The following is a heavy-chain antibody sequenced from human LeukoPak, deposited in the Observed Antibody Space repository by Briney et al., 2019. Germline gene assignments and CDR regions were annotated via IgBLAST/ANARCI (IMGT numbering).Heavy chain of an antibody. Sequence: PGGSLRLSCAASGFTVSSNYMSWVRQAPGKGLEWVSVIYSGGSTYYANSVKGRFTISRDNSKNTLYLQMNSLRAEDTAVYYCARSWDYGGNSADFDYWGQGTLVTVSS. V-gene: IGHV3-66*01. CDR2: IYSGGST. D-gene: IGHD4-23*01. CDR1: GFTVSSNY. CDR3: ARSWDYGGNSADFDY. J-gene: IGHJ4*02.